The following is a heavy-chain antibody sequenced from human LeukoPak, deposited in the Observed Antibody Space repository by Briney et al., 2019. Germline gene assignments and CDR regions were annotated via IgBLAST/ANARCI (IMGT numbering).Heavy chain of an antibody. CDR3: ARLGSWFDP. J-gene: IGHJ5*02. CDR1: GGSLSGSY. Sequence: SETLSLTCDVNGGSLSGSYWSWIRQSPEKGLEWIGEINQSGNSNYNPSLKSRVTILVDTSKNQFSLKLSSVTAADTAVYYCARLGSWFDPWGQGTLVTVSS. D-gene: IGHD1-26*01. V-gene: IGHV4-34*01. CDR2: INQSGNS.